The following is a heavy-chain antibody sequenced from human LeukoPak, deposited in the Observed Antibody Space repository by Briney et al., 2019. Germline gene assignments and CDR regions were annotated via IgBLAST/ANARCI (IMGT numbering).Heavy chain of an antibody. D-gene: IGHD6-13*01. J-gene: IGHJ4*02. Sequence: PGGSLRLSCAASGFTFSSYAMHWVRQAPGKGLEWVAVISFDGSNKYYADSVKGRFTISRDNPKNTLYLQMNSLRAEDTAVYYCASRPSYSSSWYGHDWGQGTLVTVSS. CDR1: GFTFSSYA. CDR3: ASRPSYSSSWYGHD. CDR2: ISFDGSNK. V-gene: IGHV3-30-3*01.